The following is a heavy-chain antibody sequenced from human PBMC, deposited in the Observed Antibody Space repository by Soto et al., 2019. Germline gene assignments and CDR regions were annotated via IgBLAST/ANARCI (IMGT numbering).Heavy chain of an antibody. V-gene: IGHV3-23*01. CDR1: GFTFSTHD. J-gene: IGHJ4*02. Sequence: GGSLRLSCAASGFTFSTHDMSWVRQAPGKGLEWVSTMSTSGGTYYADSVKGRFTISRDNSKNTLYLQMNSLRAEDTAVYYCAKDLDNWNYEVYFDYWGQGTLVTSPQ. CDR2: MSTSGGT. D-gene: IGHD1-7*01. CDR3: AKDLDNWNYEVYFDY.